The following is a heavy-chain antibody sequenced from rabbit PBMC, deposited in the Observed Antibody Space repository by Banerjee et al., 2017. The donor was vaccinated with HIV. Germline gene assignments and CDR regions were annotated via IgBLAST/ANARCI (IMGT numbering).Heavy chain of an antibody. J-gene: IGHJ4*01. CDR1: GFSFSSSDW. D-gene: IGHD1-1*01. CDR2: IYGGSSGSS. V-gene: IGHV1S45*01. CDR3: VRDFSQVQWFNL. Sequence: QEQLEESGGDLVKPGASLTLTCTASGFSFSSSDWICWVRQAPGKGLEWIACIYGGSSGSSHYANWVNGRFTISRDNAQNTLFLQLNSLTAADTATYFCVRDFSQVQWFNLWGQGTLVTVS.